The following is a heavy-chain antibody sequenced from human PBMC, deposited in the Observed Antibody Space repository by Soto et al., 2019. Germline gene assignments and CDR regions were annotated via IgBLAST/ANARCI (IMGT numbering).Heavy chain of an antibody. D-gene: IGHD2-21*02. CDR3: AREGAYCGGDCYSYYYDGMDV. Sequence: EVQLVESGGGVVQPGGSLRLSCAASGFTVSSNYMSWVRQAPGKGLEWGSGIYSGGSTYYADSVKGRFTISRDNSKNTLYLQMNSLRAEDTAVYYCAREGAYCGGDCYSYYYDGMDVWGQGTTVTVSS. CDR1: GFTVSSNY. J-gene: IGHJ6*02. V-gene: IGHV3-66*01. CDR2: IYSGGST.